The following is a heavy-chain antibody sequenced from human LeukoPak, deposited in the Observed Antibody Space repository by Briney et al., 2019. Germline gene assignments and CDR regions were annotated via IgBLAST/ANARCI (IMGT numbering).Heavy chain of an antibody. CDR1: RGSFSGYY. Sequence: SETLSLTCAVSRGSFSGYYWSWIRQPPGKGLEWIGEINHSGSTNYNPSLKSRVTISVDTSKNQFSLKLSSVTAADTAVYYCARGPDIVVVPAAIYYGMDVWGQGTTVTVSS. D-gene: IGHD2-2*01. J-gene: IGHJ6*02. CDR3: ARGPDIVVVPAAIYYGMDV. CDR2: INHSGST. V-gene: IGHV4-34*01.